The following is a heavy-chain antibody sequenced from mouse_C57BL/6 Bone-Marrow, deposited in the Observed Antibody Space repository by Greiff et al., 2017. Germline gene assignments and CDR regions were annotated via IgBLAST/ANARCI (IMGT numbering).Heavy chain of an antibody. Sequence: QVQLQQPGAELVRPGSSVKLSCKASGYTFTSYWMHWVKQRPIQGLEWIGNIDPSVSETHYNQKFKDKATLTVDKSSSTAYMQLSSLTSEDSAVYYCARPTTGWYFDVWGTGTTVTVSS. V-gene: IGHV1-52*01. CDR2: IDPSVSET. D-gene: IGHD2-12*01. CDR1: GYTFTSYW. CDR3: ARPTTGWYFDV. J-gene: IGHJ1*03.